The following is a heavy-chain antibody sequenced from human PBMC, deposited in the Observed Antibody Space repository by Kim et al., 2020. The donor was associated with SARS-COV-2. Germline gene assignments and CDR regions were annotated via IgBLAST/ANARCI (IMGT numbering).Heavy chain of an antibody. V-gene: IGHV4-59*08. CDR3: ARHVTLFRGVHFDY. D-gene: IGHD3-10*01. J-gene: IGHJ4*02. CDR1: GGSISSYY. CDR2: IYYSGST. Sequence: SETLSLTCTVSGGSISSYYWSWIRQPPGKGLEWIGYIYYSGSTNYNPSLKSRVTISVDTSKNQFSLKLSSVTAADTAVYYCARHVTLFRGVHFDYWGQGTLVTVSS.